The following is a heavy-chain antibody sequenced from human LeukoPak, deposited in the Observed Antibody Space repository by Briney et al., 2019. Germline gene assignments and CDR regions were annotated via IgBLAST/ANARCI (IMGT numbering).Heavy chain of an antibody. V-gene: IGHV4-59*01. D-gene: IGHD3-22*01. CDR1: GGSISGYY. CDR3: ARDNYYEGAFDV. J-gene: IGHJ3*01. Sequence: SETLSLTCSVSGGSISGYYWSWIRQPPGQGLEWIGYIYYSGSTNYNPSLKSRVTISLDASKDQFSLKLSSVTAADTAVYYCARDNYYEGAFDVWGQGTMVTVSS. CDR2: IYYSGST.